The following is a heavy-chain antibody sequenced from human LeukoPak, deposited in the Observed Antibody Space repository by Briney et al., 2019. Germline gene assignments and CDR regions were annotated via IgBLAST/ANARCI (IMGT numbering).Heavy chain of an antibody. CDR2: IYYTGSA. D-gene: IGHD4-11*01. J-gene: IGHJ4*02. V-gene: IGHV4-31*03. CDR3: ARVLADYKSSYHFEH. Sequence: SQTLSLTCTVSGGSINSGGYYWTWIRQHPGKGLEWIGFIYYTGSAHYNPSLKSRVTISVDTSKNQFSLKLSSVTAADTAVYYCARVLADYKSSYHFEHWGLGTLVSVSS. CDR1: GGSINSGGYY.